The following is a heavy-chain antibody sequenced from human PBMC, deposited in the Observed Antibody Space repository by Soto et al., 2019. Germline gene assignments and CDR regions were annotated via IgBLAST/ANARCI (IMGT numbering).Heavy chain of an antibody. Sequence: ASVKVSCKTSGYTFTSYDINWVRQATGQGLEWVGWMSPNSGDTGYAQKFQGRVTMTRDTSINTAYMELSSLRSDDTAVYFCARNVQDSGSFDIWGQGTMVTVSS. J-gene: IGHJ3*02. D-gene: IGHD1-1*01. V-gene: IGHV1-8*01. CDR1: GYTFTSYD. CDR3: ARNVQDSGSFDI. CDR2: MSPNSGDT.